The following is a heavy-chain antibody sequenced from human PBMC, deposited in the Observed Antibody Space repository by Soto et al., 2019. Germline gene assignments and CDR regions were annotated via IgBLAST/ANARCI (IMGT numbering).Heavy chain of an antibody. CDR1: GGTFTSYT. Sequence: SVKVSCKASGGTFTSYTMSWVRQAPGQRLEWMGRIIPIPGKANYAQKFQGRVTITADKSTSTAYMELSSLRSEDTAVYYCARVATIQDYQYYYGMDVWGQGTTVTVSS. D-gene: IGHD5-12*01. J-gene: IGHJ6*02. CDR2: IIPIPGKA. V-gene: IGHV1-69*08. CDR3: ARVATIQDYQYYYGMDV.